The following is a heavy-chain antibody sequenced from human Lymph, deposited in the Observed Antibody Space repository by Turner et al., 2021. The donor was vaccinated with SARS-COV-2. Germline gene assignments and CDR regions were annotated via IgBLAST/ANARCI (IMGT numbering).Heavy chain of an antibody. CDR1: GYTFTNYG. J-gene: IGHJ5*02. CDR2: ISGNNDNT. Sequence: QVQLVQSGAEVKKPGASVKVSCKASGYTFTNYGISWVRQAPGEGREWMGGISGNNDNTNYAQKLQGRVTMTTDTSTSTAYMELRSLRSDDTAVYYCARSNFDWLFSPDWFDPWGQGTIVIVSS. D-gene: IGHD3-9*01. V-gene: IGHV1-18*01. CDR3: ARSNFDWLFSPDWFDP.